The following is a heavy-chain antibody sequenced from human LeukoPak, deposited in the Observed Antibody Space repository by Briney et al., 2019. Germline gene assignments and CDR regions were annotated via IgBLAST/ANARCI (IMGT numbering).Heavy chain of an antibody. J-gene: IGHJ5*02. D-gene: IGHD3-10*01. CDR1: GGSFSGYY. V-gene: IGHV4-34*01. CDR2: INHSGST. Sequence: SETLSLTCAVYGGSFSGYYWSWIRQPPGQGLEWIGEINHSGSTNYNPSLKSRVTISVDTSKNQCSLKLSSATAADTAVYYCARRGEVRGVISWGQGTLVTVSS. CDR3: ARRGEVRGVIS.